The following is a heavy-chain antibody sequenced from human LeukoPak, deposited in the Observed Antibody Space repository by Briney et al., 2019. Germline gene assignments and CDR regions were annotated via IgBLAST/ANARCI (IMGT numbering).Heavy chain of an antibody. CDR2: IYYSGST. Sequence: PSETLSLTCTVSGGSIDNYYWSWIRQPPGKGLEWIGYIYYSGSTNYNPSLKSRVTISVDTSKNQFSLKLTSVTAADTAVYYCARDSGSSTHDPWGQGTLVTVSS. CDR1: GGSIDNYY. J-gene: IGHJ5*02. V-gene: IGHV4-59*01. D-gene: IGHD2-2*01. CDR3: ARDSGSSTHDP.